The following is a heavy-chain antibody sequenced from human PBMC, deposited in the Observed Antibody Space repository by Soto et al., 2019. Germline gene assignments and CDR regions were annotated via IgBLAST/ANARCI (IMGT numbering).Heavy chain of an antibody. J-gene: IGHJ6*02. CDR1: GFTVSSHY. Sequence: GGSLRLSCTASGFTVSSHYMSWVRQAPRKGLEWVSVLYSGGSTYYADSVKGRFTISRDHSKNTRYLQMNSLRADDTAVYYCARDCRGYDPTCSYYGMDVGGQGTTVT. V-gene: IGHV3-53*01. D-gene: IGHD5-12*01. CDR3: ARDCRGYDPTCSYYGMDV. CDR2: LYSGGST.